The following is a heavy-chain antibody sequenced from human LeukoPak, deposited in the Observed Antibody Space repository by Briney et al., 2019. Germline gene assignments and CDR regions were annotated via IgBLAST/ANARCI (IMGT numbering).Heavy chain of an antibody. D-gene: IGHD6-13*01. V-gene: IGHV4-4*02. Sequence: SETLSLTCAVSGGSISNTNWWSWVRQPPGKGLEWIGEIYHSGSTNYNPSLKSRVTISVDKSKNQFSLKLTSVTAADTAVYYCARVYYSSSYDYWYFDLWGRGTLVTVSS. CDR2: IYHSGST. CDR1: GGSISNTNW. CDR3: ARVYYSSSYDYWYFDL. J-gene: IGHJ2*01.